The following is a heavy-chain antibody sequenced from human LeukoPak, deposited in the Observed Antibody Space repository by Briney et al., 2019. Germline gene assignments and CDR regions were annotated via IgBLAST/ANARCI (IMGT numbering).Heavy chain of an antibody. CDR3: ARGYYDFWSGYYPMYNWFDP. Sequence: GSLRLSCAASGFTFSSYAMHWVRQAPGKGLEWVAVISYDGSNKYYADSVKGRFTISRDNSKNTLYLQMNSLRAEDTAVYYCARGYYDFWSGYYPMYNWFDPWGQGTLVTVSS. CDR2: ISYDGSNK. J-gene: IGHJ5*02. D-gene: IGHD3-3*01. V-gene: IGHV3-30*01. CDR1: GFTFSSYA.